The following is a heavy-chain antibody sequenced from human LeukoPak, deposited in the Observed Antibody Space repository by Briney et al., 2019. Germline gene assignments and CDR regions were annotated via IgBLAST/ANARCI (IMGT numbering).Heavy chain of an antibody. Sequence: GGSLRLSCATSGFVVSNYAMNWIRQAPGKGLEYVSAITGDGSTPYYANSVKGRFTISRDNSRNTLYLQMGSLRSEDMAVYYCARVGFSGDDSWGQGTLVTVSS. CDR1: GFVVSNYA. J-gene: IGHJ5*02. D-gene: IGHD5-12*01. CDR2: ITGDGSTP. V-gene: IGHV3-64*01. CDR3: ARVGFSGDDS.